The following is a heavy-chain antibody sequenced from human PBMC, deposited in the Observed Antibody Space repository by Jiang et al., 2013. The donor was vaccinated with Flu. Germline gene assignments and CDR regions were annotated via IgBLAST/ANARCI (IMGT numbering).Heavy chain of an antibody. CDR1: GGSFSGYY. V-gene: IGHV4-34*01. CDR2: INHSGST. CDR3: ARGTLWSGYYTLGNWFDP. J-gene: IGHJ5*02. Sequence: LLKPSETLSLTCAVYGGSFSGYYWSWIRQPPGKGLEWIGEINHSGSTNYNPSLKSRVTISVDTSKNQFSLKLSSVTAADTAVYYCARGTLWSGYYTLGNWFDPWGQGTLVTVSS. D-gene: IGHD3-3*01.